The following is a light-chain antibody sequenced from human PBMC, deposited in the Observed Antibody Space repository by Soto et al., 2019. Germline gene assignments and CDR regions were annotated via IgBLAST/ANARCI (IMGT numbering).Light chain of an antibody. CDR3: CSFAGSFV. J-gene: IGLJ1*01. CDR1: NSDVGGCNY. V-gene: IGLV2-11*01. CDR2: DVT. Sequence: QSVLTQPRSVSGSPGQSVTISCTGTNSDVGGCNYVSWYQQHPGKAPKVMIYDVTKRPSGVPIRFSGSKSGNTASLTISGLQAEDEADYYCCSFAGSFVFGTGTKVTVL.